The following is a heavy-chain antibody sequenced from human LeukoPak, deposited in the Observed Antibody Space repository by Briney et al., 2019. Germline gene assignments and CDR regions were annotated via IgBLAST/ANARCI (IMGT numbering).Heavy chain of an antibody. Sequence: SETLSLTCAVYGASFSGYYWSWIRQPPGKGLEWIGEINHSGSTNYNPSLKSRVTISVDTSKNQFSLKPSSVTAADTAVYYCARGKGRRVVAFDYWGQGTLVTVSS. J-gene: IGHJ4*02. CDR3: ARGKGRRVVAFDY. CDR2: INHSGST. V-gene: IGHV4-34*01. D-gene: IGHD3-22*01. CDR1: GASFSGYY.